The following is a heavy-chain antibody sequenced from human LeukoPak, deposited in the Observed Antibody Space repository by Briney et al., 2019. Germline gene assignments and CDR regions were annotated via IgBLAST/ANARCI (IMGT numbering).Heavy chain of an antibody. CDR2: IWYDGSNK. J-gene: IGHJ4*02. CDR3: ARDPGGVYYDILTGQNDY. CDR1: GFTFSSYG. V-gene: IGHV3-33*01. Sequence: PGGSLRLSCAASGFTFSSYGMHWVRQAPGKGLEWVAVIWYDGSNKYYADSVKGRFTISRDNSKNTLYLQMNSLRAEETAVYYCARDPGGVYYDILTGQNDYWGQGTLVTVSS. D-gene: IGHD3-9*01.